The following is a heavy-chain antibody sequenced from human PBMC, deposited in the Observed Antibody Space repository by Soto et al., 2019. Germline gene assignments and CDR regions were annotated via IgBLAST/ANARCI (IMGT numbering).Heavy chain of an antibody. V-gene: IGHV4-59*01. D-gene: IGHD2-2*01. J-gene: IGHJ5*02. CDR2: IYKSGSA. CDR1: GDSMNNYY. CDR3: CSCACDPSSDYAPGGFDP. Sequence: SETLSLTCTVSGDSMNNYYWSWIRQSPGKGLEWIGYIYKSGSADYNPSLKSRVTISIDTSRNQFSLKLTSVTPADTAVYYCCSCACDPSSDYAPGGFDPWGQGPMVTVSS.